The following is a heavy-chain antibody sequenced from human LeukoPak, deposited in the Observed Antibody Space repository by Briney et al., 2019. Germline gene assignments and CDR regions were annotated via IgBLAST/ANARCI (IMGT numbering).Heavy chain of an antibody. J-gene: IGHJ4*02. V-gene: IGHV1-8*01. D-gene: IGHD6-19*01. CDR1: GYTFISNN. CDR3: ARDVAVAGTGY. Sequence: GSAVYVSLTASGYTFISNNYNMKRQGTGQGLELIGRIYDNSSNTCDAQEFQGRITISKNTSISTDYMELSSLRSEDTAVYYCARDVAVAGTGYWGQGTLVTVSS. CDR2: IYDNSSNT.